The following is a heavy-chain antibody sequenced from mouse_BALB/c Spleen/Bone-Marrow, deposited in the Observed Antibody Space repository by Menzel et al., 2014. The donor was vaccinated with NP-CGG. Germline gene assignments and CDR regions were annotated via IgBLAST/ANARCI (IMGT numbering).Heavy chain of an antibody. J-gene: IGHJ3*01. Sequence: VQLQQSGAELVRPGASVTLSCKASGYTFTDYEMHWVKQTSVHGLEWIGAIDPETGVTAYNQKFKGKATLTADKSSSTAYMELRSLTSEDSAVYYCTRSETGPFAYWGQGTLVTVSA. D-gene: IGHD4-1*01. CDR1: GYTFTDYE. CDR2: IDPETGVT. CDR3: TRSETGPFAY. V-gene: IGHV1-15*01.